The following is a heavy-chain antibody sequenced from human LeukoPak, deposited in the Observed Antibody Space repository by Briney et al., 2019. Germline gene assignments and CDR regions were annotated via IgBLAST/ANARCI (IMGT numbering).Heavy chain of an antibody. J-gene: IGHJ3*02. CDR1: GFSFSKYV. CDR2: IWYDGSQR. D-gene: IGHD3-22*01. V-gene: IGHV3-30*02. CDR3: AIENFDSGGPGSGSPAFDI. Sequence: GGSLRLSCAASGFSFSKYVLHWVRQAPGKGLQWVAMIWYDGSQRYYVDSVKGRFTISRDSSKNTMFLQMNSLTDEDTAVYYCAIENFDSGGPGSGSPAFDIWGQGTMVSVSS.